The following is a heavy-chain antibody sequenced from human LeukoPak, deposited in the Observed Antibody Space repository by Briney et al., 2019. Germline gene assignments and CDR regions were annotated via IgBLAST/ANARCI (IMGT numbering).Heavy chain of an antibody. CDR1: GYSFTSYW. J-gene: IGHJ5*02. V-gene: IGHV5-51*01. D-gene: IGHD4-17*01. CDR2: IYPGDSDT. CDR3: AIAGFYGDYDGNP. Sequence: GESLKISCKGSGYSFTSYWIGWVRQMPGKGLEWMGIIYPGDSDTRYSPSFQDQVTISADKSISIAYLQWSSLKASDTAMYYCAIAGFYGDYDGNPWGQGALVTVSS.